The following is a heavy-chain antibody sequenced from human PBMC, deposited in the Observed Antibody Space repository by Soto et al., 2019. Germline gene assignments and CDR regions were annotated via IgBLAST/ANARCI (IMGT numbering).Heavy chain of an antibody. CDR1: GVSVSSGSYY. CDR3: ARAINFDFWSDSQSGYYFDY. V-gene: IGHV4-61*01. D-gene: IGHD3-3*01. CDR2: MSYSGTT. Sequence: TLSLTCTVSGVSVSSGSYYWSWIRQPPGKGLEWSAYMSYSGTTNYNPSLQSRVTISVDTSKNQFSLNLSSVTAADTAVYYCARAINFDFWSDSQSGYYFDYWGQGTLVTVSS. J-gene: IGHJ4*02.